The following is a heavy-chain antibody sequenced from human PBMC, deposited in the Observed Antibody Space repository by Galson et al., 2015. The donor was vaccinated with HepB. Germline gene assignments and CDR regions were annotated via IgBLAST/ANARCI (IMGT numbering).Heavy chain of an antibody. D-gene: IGHD6-13*01. Sequence: SLRLSCAASGFTFSGSAIHWVRQTSGKGLERVGHIKSKASNYATAYTMSLKGRFTISRDDSKNTAYLHMKRLKTEDTAVYYCTRLGDLSGYSSSWGQGTLVTVSS. V-gene: IGHV3-73*01. CDR3: TRLGDLSGYSSS. J-gene: IGHJ4*02. CDR1: GFTFSGSA. CDR2: IKSKASNYAT.